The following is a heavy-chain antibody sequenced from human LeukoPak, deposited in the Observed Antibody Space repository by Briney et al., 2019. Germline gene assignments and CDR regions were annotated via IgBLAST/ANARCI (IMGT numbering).Heavy chain of an antibody. D-gene: IGHD1-1*01. Sequence: PGGSLRLSCAASGFTLSDHYMDSVRQAPRKGLERVGRTRNKANSYTTEYAASVKGRFTISRDDSKNSLYLQMNSLKTEDTAVYYCAREDFVGTTENWFDPWGQGTLVTVSS. CDR3: AREDFVGTTENWFDP. J-gene: IGHJ5*02. V-gene: IGHV3-72*01. CDR1: GFTLSDHY. CDR2: TRNKANSYTT.